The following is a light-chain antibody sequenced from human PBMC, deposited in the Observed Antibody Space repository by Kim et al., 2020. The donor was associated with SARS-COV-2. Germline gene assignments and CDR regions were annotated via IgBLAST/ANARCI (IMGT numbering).Light chain of an antibody. CDR3: AAWDASVNGVV. CDR1: SSDIGSET. J-gene: IGLJ2*01. CDR2: SND. V-gene: IGLV1-44*01. Sequence: QSVLTQPPSASGTPGQRVTISCSGGSSDIGSETVNWYQQLPGTAPKLLIYSNDQRPSGVPDRFSGSKSGTSASLAISGLQSEDEADYYCAAWDASVNGVVFGGGTQLTVL.